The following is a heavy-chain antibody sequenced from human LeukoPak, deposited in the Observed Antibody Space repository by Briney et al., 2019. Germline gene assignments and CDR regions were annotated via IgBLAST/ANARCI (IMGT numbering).Heavy chain of an antibody. V-gene: IGHV4-61*02. Sequence: SETLSHTCTVSGGSITSDDYYWSWIRQPAGKGLEWIGSTSSSGSTDYNPSLKRRVTISLDTFKNNFSLKLSSVTAADTAVYYCARLSIDASCLDYWGQGTLVTVSS. CDR1: GGSITSDDYY. CDR3: ARLSIDASCLDY. D-gene: IGHD2-8*01. J-gene: IGHJ4*02. CDR2: TSSSGST.